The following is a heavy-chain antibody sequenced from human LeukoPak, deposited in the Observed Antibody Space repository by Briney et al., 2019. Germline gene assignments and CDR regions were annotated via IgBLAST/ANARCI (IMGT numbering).Heavy chain of an antibody. Sequence: GGSLRLSCVASGFTFISYVMCWVRQAPGEGVGLGSAISGNGGSTYYADSVKSRCTISRDNSKNTLYLQMNSLRAEDTGVYYCAKDMTNYYEFWSGYYRDHDAFDIWGQGTMVTVSS. CDR2: ISGNGGST. CDR3: AKDMTNYYEFWSGYYRDHDAFDI. V-gene: IGHV3-23*01. CDR1: GFTFISYV. J-gene: IGHJ3*02. D-gene: IGHD3-3*01.